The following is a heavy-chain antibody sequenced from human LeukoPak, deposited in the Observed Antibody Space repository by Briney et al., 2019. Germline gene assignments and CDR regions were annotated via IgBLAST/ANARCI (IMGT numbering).Heavy chain of an antibody. CDR1: GGSISSSSYY. J-gene: IGHJ4*02. CDR3: ARERGSYPEGPSD. D-gene: IGHD1-26*01. CDR2: IYYSGST. V-gene: IGHV4-39*02. Sequence: PSETLSLTCTVSGGSISSSSYYWGWIRQPPGKGLEWIGSIYYSGSTYYNPSLKSRVTISVDTSKNQFSLKLSSVTAADTAVYYCARERGSYPEGPSDWGQGTLVTVSS.